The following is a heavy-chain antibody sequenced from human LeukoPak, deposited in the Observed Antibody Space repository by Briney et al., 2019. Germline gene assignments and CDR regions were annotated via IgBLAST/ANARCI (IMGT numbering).Heavy chain of an antibody. CDR2: ISGSGSST. V-gene: IGHV3-23*01. D-gene: IGHD3-3*01. CDR3: ARDGGRVLLNSPLDY. J-gene: IGHJ4*02. Sequence: PGGSLRLSCAASGFTFSAYAMSWVRQAPGKGLEWVSAISGSGSSTFYADSVKGRFTISRDNSKNTLYLQMNSLRAEDTAVYYCARDGGRVLLNSPLDYWGQGTLVTVSS. CDR1: GFTFSAYA.